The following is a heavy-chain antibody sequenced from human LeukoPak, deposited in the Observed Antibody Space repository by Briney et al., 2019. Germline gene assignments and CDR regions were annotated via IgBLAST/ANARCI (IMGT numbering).Heavy chain of an antibody. CDR2: IIPIFGTA. V-gene: IGHV1-69*06. J-gene: IGHJ5*02. Sequence: SVKVSCKASGGTFSSYAISWVRQAPGQGLEWMGGIIPIFGTANYAQKFQGRVTITADKSTSTAYMELSSLRSEDTAVYYCARDGDPSPYNWFDPWGQGTLVTVSS. D-gene: IGHD7-27*01. CDR3: ARDGDPSPYNWFDP. CDR1: GGTFSSYA.